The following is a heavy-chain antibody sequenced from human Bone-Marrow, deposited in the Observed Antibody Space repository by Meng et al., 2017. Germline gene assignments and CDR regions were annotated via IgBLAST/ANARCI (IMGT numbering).Heavy chain of an antibody. D-gene: IGHD5-12*01. J-gene: IGHJ4*02. CDR1: GYTFSIYW. Sequence: GESLKISCEGSGYTFSIYWIAWVRQMPGKGLEWMGSIYPGDSDAKYSPSFQGQVTISADKSISTGYLQWSSLRSSDTAMYYCVRLGYTTEYFDYWGQGALVTVSS. V-gene: IGHV5-51*01. CDR3: VRLGYTTEYFDY. CDR2: IYPGDSDA.